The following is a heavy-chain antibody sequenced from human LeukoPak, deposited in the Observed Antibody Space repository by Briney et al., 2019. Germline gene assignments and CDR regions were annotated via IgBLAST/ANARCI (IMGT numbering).Heavy chain of an antibody. CDR3: ARVNINNWHSCDY. D-gene: IGHD1-1*01. J-gene: IGHJ4*02. CDR1: GGSISSNNW. Sequence: SETLSLTCAVSGGSISSNNWWGWVRQPPGKGLEWIGEIYHSGSPNYNPSLKSRVTISVDKSGNHFSLNLSSVTAADTAVYYCARVNINNWHSCDYWGQGTLVTVSS. CDR2: IYHSGSP. V-gene: IGHV4-4*02.